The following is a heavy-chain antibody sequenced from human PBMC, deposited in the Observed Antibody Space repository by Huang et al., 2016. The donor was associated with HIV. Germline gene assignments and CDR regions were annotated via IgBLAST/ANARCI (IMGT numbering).Heavy chain of an antibody. Sequence: QVQLVQSGTEMTKPGASVKVSCKDSGYTFSRYGITWLRHAPGQGLEWMGWINVFNGNGNFAQKFQGRVTMTTDTSTTTAYMELRNLRSDDTAIYYCARDPVYESSGYMDFDFWGQGTLVTVSA. CDR2: INVFNGNG. D-gene: IGHD3-22*01. CDR3: ARDPVYESSGYMDFDF. J-gene: IGHJ4*02. CDR1: GYTFSRYG. V-gene: IGHV1-18*04.